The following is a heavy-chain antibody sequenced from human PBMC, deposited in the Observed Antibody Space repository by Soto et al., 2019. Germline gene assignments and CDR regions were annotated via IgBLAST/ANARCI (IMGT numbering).Heavy chain of an antibody. D-gene: IGHD2-15*01. CDR1: GGSISSGGYY. Sequence: QVQLQESGPGLVKPSQTLSLTCTVSGGSISSGGYYWRWIRQHPGKGLEWIGYIYYSGSTYYNPSLQIRVTISVDTSKHQFYLKLSSVAAADTAVYYCARDEPGYWSGGSCYDDSMGAFDIWGQGTMVTVSS. CDR2: IYYSGST. CDR3: ARDEPGYWSGGSCYDDSMGAFDI. J-gene: IGHJ3*02. V-gene: IGHV4-31*03.